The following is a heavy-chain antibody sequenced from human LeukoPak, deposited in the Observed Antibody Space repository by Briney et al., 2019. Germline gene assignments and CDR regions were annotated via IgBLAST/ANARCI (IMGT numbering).Heavy chain of an antibody. CDR3: ARGLGQFDY. J-gene: IGHJ4*02. V-gene: IGHV4-34*01. CDR1: GSSITSYY. CDR2: INHSGST. Sequence: SETLSLTCTVSGSSITSYYWSWIRQPPGKGLEWIGEINHSGSTNYNPSLKSRVTISVDTSKNQFSLKLSSVTAADTAVYYCARGLGQFDYWGQGTLVTVSS.